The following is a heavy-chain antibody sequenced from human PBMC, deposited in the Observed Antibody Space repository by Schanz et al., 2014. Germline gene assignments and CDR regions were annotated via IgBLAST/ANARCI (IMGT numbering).Heavy chain of an antibody. D-gene: IGHD1-26*01. Sequence: EVQLVESGGELIQPGGSLRLSCEASGFTFSRYWMHWVRQAPGKGLEWVSRLNFDETYTSYADSVKGRFTISRDNSKNTLYLQMNSLRAEDTAVYYCARDPSGSYGWFDPWGQGTLVTVSS. CDR2: LNFDETYT. V-gene: IGHV3-74*01. CDR3: ARDPSGSYGWFDP. CDR1: GFTFSRYW. J-gene: IGHJ5*02.